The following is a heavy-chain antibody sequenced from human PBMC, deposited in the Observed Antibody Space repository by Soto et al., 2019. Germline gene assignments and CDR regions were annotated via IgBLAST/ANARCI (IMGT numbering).Heavy chain of an antibody. Sequence: GASVKVSCKASGYTFTSYDINWVRQATGQGLEWMGWMNPNSGNTGYAQKFQGRVTMTRNTSISTAYMELSSLRSEGTAVYYCARGLVVAAIHSLSMDVWGKGTTVTV. CDR1: GYTFTSYD. J-gene: IGHJ6*03. CDR3: ARGLVVAAIHSLSMDV. CDR2: MNPNSGNT. V-gene: IGHV1-8*01. D-gene: IGHD2-15*01.